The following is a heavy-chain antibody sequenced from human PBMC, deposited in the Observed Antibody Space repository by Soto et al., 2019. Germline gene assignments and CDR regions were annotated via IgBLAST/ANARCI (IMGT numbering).Heavy chain of an antibody. J-gene: IGHJ3*02. V-gene: IGHV4-31*03. CDR1: GGSISSGGYY. CDR2: IYYSGST. CDR3: ARDGPXYCGGDCYPPSLDAFDI. Sequence: LSLTCTVSGGSISSGGYYWSWIRQHPGKGLEWIGYIYYSGSTYYNPSLKSRVTISVDTSKNQFSLKLSSVTAADTAVYYCARDGPXYCGGDCYPPSLDAFDIWGQGTMVTVSS. D-gene: IGHD2-21*02.